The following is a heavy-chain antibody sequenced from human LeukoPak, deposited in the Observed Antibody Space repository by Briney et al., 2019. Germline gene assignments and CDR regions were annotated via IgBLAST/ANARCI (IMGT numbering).Heavy chain of an antibody. V-gene: IGHV1-24*01. J-gene: IGHJ4*02. CDR1: GYTLTELS. D-gene: IGHD6-13*01. CDR3: ATVSGIAAAGNTPNFDY. Sequence: GASVKVSCKVSGYTLTELSMHWVRQAPGKGLEWMGGFDPEDGETIYAQKFQGRVTMTEDTSTDTAYMELSSLRSEDTAVYYCATVSGIAAAGNTPNFDYWGQGTLVTVSS. CDR2: FDPEDGET.